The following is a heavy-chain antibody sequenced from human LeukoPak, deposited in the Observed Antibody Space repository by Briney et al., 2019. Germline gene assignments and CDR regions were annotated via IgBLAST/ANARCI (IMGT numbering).Heavy chain of an antibody. Sequence: SQTLSLTCAISGDSVSSHSAAWDWIRQSPSRGLEWLGRTYYRSKWYYGYAVSVKSRITINPDTSKNQFSLQLNFVTPEDTAIYYCTRTIAGYIDYWGQGTLVTVSS. J-gene: IGHJ4*02. CDR1: GDSVSSHSAA. CDR3: TRTIAGYIDY. V-gene: IGHV6-1*01. CDR2: TYYRSKWYY. D-gene: IGHD2-2*02.